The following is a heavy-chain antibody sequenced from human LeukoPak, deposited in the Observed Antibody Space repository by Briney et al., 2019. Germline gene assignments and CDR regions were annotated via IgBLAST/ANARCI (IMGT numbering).Heavy chain of an antibody. V-gene: IGHV1-2*02. CDR1: GGTLNSYV. CDR3: ARGGYCSSTSCYHFDY. Sequence: GASVKVSCKASGGTLNSYVISWVRQAPGQGLEWMGWINPNSGGTNYAQKFQGRVTMTRDTSISTAYMELSRLRSDDTAVYYCARGGYCSSTSCYHFDYWGQGTLVTVSS. J-gene: IGHJ4*02. D-gene: IGHD2-2*01. CDR2: INPNSGGT.